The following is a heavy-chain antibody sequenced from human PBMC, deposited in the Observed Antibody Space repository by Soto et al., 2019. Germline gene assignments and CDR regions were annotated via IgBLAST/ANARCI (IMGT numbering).Heavy chain of an antibody. CDR1: GFTFNRYS. Sequence: PXESLTLSCAASGFTFNRYSMNWVRQAPGKGLEWVSSISSTTNYIYYGDSMKGRFTISRDNAKNSLYLEMNSLRAEDTAVYYSASESEVLTKNFDYWGQGTLVTVSS. CDR2: ISSTTNYI. J-gene: IGHJ4*02. V-gene: IGHV3-21*06. CDR3: ASESEVLTKNFDY.